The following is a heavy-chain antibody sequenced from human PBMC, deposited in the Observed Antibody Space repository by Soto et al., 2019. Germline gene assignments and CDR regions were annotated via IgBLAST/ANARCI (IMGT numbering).Heavy chain of an antibody. CDR1: GGSISSGGYY. J-gene: IGHJ6*02. CDR2: NYYSGIT. CDR3: ARGSSIAGLYYGMDV. D-gene: IGHD6-6*01. Sequence: QVQLQESGPGLVKPSQTLSLTCTVSGGSISSGGYYWTWIRQHPGKGLEWIGYNYYSGITYYNPSLKSLVTISLDTSKTQSSLKLSSVTAADTAVYYCARGSSIAGLYYGMDVWCQGTTVTVSS. V-gene: IGHV4-31*01.